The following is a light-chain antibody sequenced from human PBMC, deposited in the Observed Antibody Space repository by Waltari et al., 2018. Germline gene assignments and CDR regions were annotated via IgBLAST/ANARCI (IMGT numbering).Light chain of an antibody. CDR1: QSVGRT. CDR3: QHYVRLPAT. J-gene: IGKJ1*01. Sequence: EIVFTQSPGTMSLSPGERATLSCRSSQSVGRTLAWYQQKPGQAPRLPIYAASNRATGIPDRFSGSGSGTDFSLTISRLEPEDFAVYYCQHYVRLPATFGQGTKVAIK. CDR2: AAS. V-gene: IGKV3-20*01.